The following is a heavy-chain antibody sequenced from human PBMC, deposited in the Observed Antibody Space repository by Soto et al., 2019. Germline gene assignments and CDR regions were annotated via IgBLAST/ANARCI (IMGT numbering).Heavy chain of an antibody. D-gene: IGHD3-22*01. CDR1: GFTFSSYA. V-gene: IGHV3-30-3*01. J-gene: IGHJ3*02. Sequence: LSCAASGFTFSSYAMHWVRQAPGKGLEWVAVISYDGSNKYYADSVKGRFTISRDNSKNTLYLQMNSLRAEDTAVYYCATVPYYYDSSGYITDAFDIWGQGTMVTVSS. CDR3: ATVPYYYDSSGYITDAFDI. CDR2: ISYDGSNK.